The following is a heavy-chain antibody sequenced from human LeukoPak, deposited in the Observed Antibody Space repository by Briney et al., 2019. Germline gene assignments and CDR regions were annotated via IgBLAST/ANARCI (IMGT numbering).Heavy chain of an antibody. J-gene: IGHJ4*02. V-gene: IGHV1-69*05. D-gene: IGHD3-22*01. CDR3: ARDRGSSGYHGSDY. CDR1: GGTFSSYA. Sequence: SVKVSCKASGGTFSSYAVSWVRQAPGQGLEWMGAIIPIFGTANYAQKFQGGVTITTDESTSTAYMELSSLRSEDTAVYYCARDRGSSGYHGSDYWGQGTLVTVSS. CDR2: IIPIFGTA.